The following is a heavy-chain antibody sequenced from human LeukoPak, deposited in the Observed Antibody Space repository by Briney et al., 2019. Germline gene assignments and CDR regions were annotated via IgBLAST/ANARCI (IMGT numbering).Heavy chain of an antibody. V-gene: IGHV4-59*01. CDR3: ARELTTVKDAFDI. CDR2: IYYSGST. Sequence: SETLSLTCTVSGGSISSYYWSWIRQPPGKGPEWIGYIYYSGSTNYNPSLKSRVTISVDTSKNQFSLKLSSVTAADTAVYYCARELTTVKDAFDIWGQGTMVTVSS. J-gene: IGHJ3*02. D-gene: IGHD4-17*01. CDR1: GGSISSYY.